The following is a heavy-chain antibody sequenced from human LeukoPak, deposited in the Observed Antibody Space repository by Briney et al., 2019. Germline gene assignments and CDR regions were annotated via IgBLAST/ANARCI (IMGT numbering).Heavy chain of an antibody. CDR1: GINFADYT. J-gene: IGHJ4*02. CDR3: AKESGKFDY. V-gene: IGHV3-43*02. CDR2: ISADGGST. Sequence: GGSLRLSCVVSGINFADYTMHWVRQPPGKGLEWVSLISADGGSTFSADSVKGRFSISRDNSKNSLYLQMNSLRSEDTAMYYCAKESGKFDYWGQGTLVAVSS.